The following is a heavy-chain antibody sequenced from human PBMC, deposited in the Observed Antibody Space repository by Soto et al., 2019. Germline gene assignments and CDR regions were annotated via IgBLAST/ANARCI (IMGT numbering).Heavy chain of an antibody. V-gene: IGHV4-59*01. D-gene: IGHD2-15*01. CDR3: ARGRHGGTFDY. Sequence: SETLSLTCTVSGGSISSYYWCWIRQPPGKGLEWIGYIYYSGSTNYNPSLKSRVTISVDTSKNQFSLKLSSVTASDTAVYYCARGRHGGTFDYWGQGTLVTVSS. CDR2: IYYSGST. CDR1: GGSISSYY. J-gene: IGHJ4*02.